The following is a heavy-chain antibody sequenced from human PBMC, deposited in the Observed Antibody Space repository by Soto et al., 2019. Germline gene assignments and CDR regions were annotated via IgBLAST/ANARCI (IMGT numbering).Heavy chain of an antibody. J-gene: IGHJ4*02. Sequence: SETLSLTCAVSGGSISSSNWWSWVRQPPGKGLEWIGEIYHSGSTNYNPSLKSRVTISVDRSKNQFSLKLSSVTAAATAVEYCASKFTASTFDYWGQRTLVAVSS. D-gene: IGHD5-18*01. CDR3: ASKFTASTFDY. CDR2: IYHSGST. CDR1: GGSISSSNW. V-gene: IGHV4-4*02.